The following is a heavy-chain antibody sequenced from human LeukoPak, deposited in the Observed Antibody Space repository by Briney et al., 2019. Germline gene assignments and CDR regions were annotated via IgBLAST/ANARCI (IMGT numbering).Heavy chain of an antibody. J-gene: IGHJ4*02. CDR1: GYSFTSYW. CDR2: IYPGDSDI. V-gene: IGHV5-51*01. Sequence: GESLKISCRGSGYSFTSYWIGWERQMPGEGLGWMGIIYPGDSDIRYSPSFQGQVTISADKSISTAYLEWSSLKASDTAVYFCARHESTEASKYWGQGTPVTVSS. D-gene: IGHD1-1*01. CDR3: ARHESTEASKY.